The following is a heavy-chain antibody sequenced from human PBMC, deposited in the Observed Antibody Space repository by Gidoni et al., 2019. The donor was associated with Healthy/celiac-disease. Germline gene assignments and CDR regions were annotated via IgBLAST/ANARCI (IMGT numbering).Heavy chain of an antibody. D-gene: IGHD6-19*01. V-gene: IGHV3-23*01. CDR1: GFTFSSSA. Sequence: EVQLLESGGGLVQPGGSLRLSCAASGFTFSSSAMSWVRQAPGKGLEWVSAISGSGGSTYYADSVKGRFTISRDNSKNTLYLQMNSLRAEDTAVYYCKRAVAAGPFDYWGQGTLVTVSS. CDR2: ISGSGGST. J-gene: IGHJ4*02. CDR3: KRAVAAGPFDY.